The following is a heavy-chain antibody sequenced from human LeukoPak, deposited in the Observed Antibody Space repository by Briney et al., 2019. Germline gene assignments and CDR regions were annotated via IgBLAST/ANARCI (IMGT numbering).Heavy chain of an antibody. Sequence: GGSLRLSCAASGFTFSDSFMSWVRQAPGKGLEWVGRSRNKADSYTAEYAASVKGRFTISRDESKNSLYLQISSLETADAAVYYCATSSWYRLAYWGQGSLVTVSS. D-gene: IGHD6-13*01. J-gene: IGHJ4*02. CDR3: ATSSWYRLAY. CDR2: SRNKADSYTA. V-gene: IGHV3-72*01. CDR1: GFTFSDSF.